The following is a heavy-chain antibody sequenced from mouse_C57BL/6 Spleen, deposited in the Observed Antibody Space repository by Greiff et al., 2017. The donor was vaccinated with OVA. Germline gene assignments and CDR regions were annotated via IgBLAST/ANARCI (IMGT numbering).Heavy chain of an antibody. J-gene: IGHJ1*03. CDR1: GYTFTSYW. CDR3: ARSSNYWYFDV. V-gene: IGHV1-7*01. D-gene: IGHD2-5*01. CDR2: INPSSGYT. Sequence: QVQLKQSGAELAKPGASVKLSCTASGYTFTSYWMHWVKQRPGQGLEWIGYINPSSGYTKYNQKFKDKATLTADKSSSTAYMQLSSLTYEDSAVYYCARSSNYWYFDVWGTGTTVTVSS.